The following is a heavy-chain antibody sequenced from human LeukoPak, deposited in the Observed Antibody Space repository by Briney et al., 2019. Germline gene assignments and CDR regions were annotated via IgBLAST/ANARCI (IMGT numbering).Heavy chain of an antibody. Sequence: PGGSLRLSCAAPGFIFSSYAMSWVRQSPGKGLEWVSGISGSAGRTYYADFVKGRFTISRDNSKNTLYLQMNSLRVEDTAVYYCAKDPGLYFDWLTHFDYWGQGTLVTVSS. J-gene: IGHJ4*02. CDR2: ISGSAGRT. D-gene: IGHD3-9*01. V-gene: IGHV3-23*01. CDR1: GFIFSSYA. CDR3: AKDPGLYFDWLTHFDY.